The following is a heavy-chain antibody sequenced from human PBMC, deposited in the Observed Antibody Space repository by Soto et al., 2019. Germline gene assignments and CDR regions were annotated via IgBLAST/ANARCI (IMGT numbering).Heavy chain of an antibody. J-gene: IGHJ4*02. V-gene: IGHV4-31*03. D-gene: IGHD3-16*01. CDR3: ARHVARGGNFDY. CDR1: GGSISSGGYY. CDR2: IYYSGST. Sequence: QVQLQESGPGLVKPSQTLSLTCTVSGGSISSGGYYWSWICQHPGKGLEWIGYIYYSGSTNYNPSLKSRVTILVDTSKHQFARKLSSVTASDPAVYYCARHVARGGNFDYWGQGTLVTVSS.